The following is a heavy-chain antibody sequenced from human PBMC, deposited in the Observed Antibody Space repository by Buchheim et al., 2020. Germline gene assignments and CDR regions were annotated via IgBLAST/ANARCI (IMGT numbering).Heavy chain of an antibody. Sequence: QVQLVESGGGVVQPGRSLRLSCAASGFTFSSYAMHWVRQAPGKGLEWVAVISYDGSNKYYADSVKGRFTISRDNSKNTLYLQMNSLRAEDTAVYYCARVGEEYPYSSSWYGWAEGVGMDVWGQGTT. CDR3: ARVGEEYPYSSSWYGWAEGVGMDV. CDR2: ISYDGSNK. V-gene: IGHV3-30-3*01. D-gene: IGHD6-13*01. CDR1: GFTFSSYA. J-gene: IGHJ6*02.